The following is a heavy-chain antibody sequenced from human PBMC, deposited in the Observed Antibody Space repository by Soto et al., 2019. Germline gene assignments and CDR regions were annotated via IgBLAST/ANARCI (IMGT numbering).Heavy chain of an antibody. CDR2: IIPIFGTA. Sequence: QAQLVQSGAEVKKPGTSVKVSCKASGGTFSSYAISWVRQAPGQGLEWMGGIIPIFGTANYAQKFQGRVTITADESTSTAYMELSSLRSEDTAVYYCASGVEMATIVHFDYWGQGTLVTVSS. CDR3: ASGVEMATIVHFDY. V-gene: IGHV1-69*12. CDR1: GGTFSSYA. D-gene: IGHD5-12*01. J-gene: IGHJ4*02.